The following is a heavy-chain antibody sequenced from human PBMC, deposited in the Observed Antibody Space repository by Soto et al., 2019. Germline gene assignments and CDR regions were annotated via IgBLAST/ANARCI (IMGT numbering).Heavy chain of an antibody. D-gene: IGHD2-8*01. CDR2: IYHSGST. CDR1: GGSISSGDYY. V-gene: IGHV4-31*03. J-gene: IGHJ5*02. Sequence: SDTLSLTCTVSGGSISSGDYYWSWVRQHPGKGLEWIGYIYHSGSTYYNPSLKSRVTISVDTSKNQFSLKLSSVTAADTAVYYCARDVRPAHTNWFDPWGQGTLVTVSS. CDR3: ARDVRPAHTNWFDP.